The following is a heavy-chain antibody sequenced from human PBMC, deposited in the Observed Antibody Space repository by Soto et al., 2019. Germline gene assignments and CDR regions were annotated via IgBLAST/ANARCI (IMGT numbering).Heavy chain of an antibody. Sequence: SVKVSCKASGGTFSSYTISWVRQAPGQGLEXMGRIXPILAIENYAXXVQGRVTXTADKTTSTAYMELSSLRYEDTAVYYCARDQGRAWGKGTTVTVYS. CDR3: ARDQGRA. J-gene: IGHJ6*04. CDR2: IXPILAIE. CDR1: GGTFSSYT. V-gene: IGHV1-69*04.